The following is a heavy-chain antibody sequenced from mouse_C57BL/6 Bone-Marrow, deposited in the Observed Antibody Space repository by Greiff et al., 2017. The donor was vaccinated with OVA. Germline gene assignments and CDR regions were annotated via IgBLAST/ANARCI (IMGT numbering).Heavy chain of an antibody. CDR1: GYTFTSYW. D-gene: IGHD3-2*02. Sequence: VKLQQPGAELVMPGASVKLSCKASGYTFTSYWMHWVKQRPGQGLEWIGEIDPSDSYTNYNHKFKGKSTLTVDKSSSTAYMQLSSLTSEDSAVYYCARSGPPLFAYWGQGTLVTVSA. CDR3: ARSGPPLFAY. J-gene: IGHJ3*01. CDR2: IDPSDSYT. V-gene: IGHV1-69*01.